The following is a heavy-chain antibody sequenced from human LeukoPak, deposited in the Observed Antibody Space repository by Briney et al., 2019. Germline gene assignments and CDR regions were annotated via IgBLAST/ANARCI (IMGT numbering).Heavy chain of an antibody. CDR2: SRNRAKSYTT. V-gene: IGHV3-72*01. Sequence: GGSLRLSCAASGFTFSTYAMTWVRQAPGKGLEWVGRSRNRAKSYTTDYAASVKGRFTISRDDSKSTLYLQMNSLETEDTAVYYCTTEAGDDWGQGTLVTVSS. D-gene: IGHD5-24*01. CDR3: TTEAGDD. CDR1: GFTFSTYA. J-gene: IGHJ4*02.